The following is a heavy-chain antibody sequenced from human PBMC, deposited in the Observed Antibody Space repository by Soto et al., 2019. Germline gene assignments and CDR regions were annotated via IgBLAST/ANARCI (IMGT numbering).Heavy chain of an antibody. CDR2: INPNSGGT. J-gene: IGHJ4*02. CDR1: GYTFTGYY. D-gene: IGHD5-12*01. CDR3: ARDERGYSGYDYEFDY. V-gene: IGHV1-2*02. Sequence: ASVKVSCKASGYTFTGYYMHWVRQAPGQGLEWMGWINPNSGGTNYAQKFQGRVIMTRDTSISTAYMELSRLRSDDTAVYYCARDERGYSGYDYEFDYWGQGTLVTVSS.